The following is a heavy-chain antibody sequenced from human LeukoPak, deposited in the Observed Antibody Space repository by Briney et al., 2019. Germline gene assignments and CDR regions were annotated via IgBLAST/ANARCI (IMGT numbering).Heavy chain of an antibody. D-gene: IGHD6-13*01. Sequence: PSETLSLTCTVSGGSISSYYWSWIRQPAGKGLEWIGRIYTSGSTYYNPSLKSRVTISVDTSKNQFSLKLSSVTAADTAVYYCASYSSSWYWFDPWGQGTLVTVSS. CDR1: GGSISSYY. J-gene: IGHJ5*02. CDR2: IYTSGST. V-gene: IGHV4-4*07. CDR3: ASYSSSWYWFDP.